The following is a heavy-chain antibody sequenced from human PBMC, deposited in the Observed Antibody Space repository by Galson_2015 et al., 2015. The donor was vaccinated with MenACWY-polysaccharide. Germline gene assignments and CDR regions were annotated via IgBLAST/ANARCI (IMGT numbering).Heavy chain of an antibody. Sequence: SLRLSCAASGFTFSTYWMSWVRQAPGKGLEWVANIKPDGSEKYYVDSVKGRFSISRDNAKNSLYLQMNSLRSEDTAVYYCARDPLDSSGYTRGSVFDLWGRGTLVTVSS. CDR2: IKPDGSEK. D-gene: IGHD3-22*01. V-gene: IGHV3-7*01. CDR3: ARDPLDSSGYTRGSVFDL. CDR1: GFTFSTYW. J-gene: IGHJ2*01.